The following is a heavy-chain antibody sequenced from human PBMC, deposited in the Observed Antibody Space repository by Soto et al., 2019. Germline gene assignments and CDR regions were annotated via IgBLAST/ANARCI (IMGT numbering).Heavy chain of an antibody. D-gene: IGHD3-3*01. CDR2: IKQDGSEE. CDR3: ARRSAASAREGSFDY. Sequence: EVQLVESGGGLVQPGGSLRLSCAASGLTFSSYWMSWLRQAPGKGLEWVANIKQDGSEEYYVDSVKGRFTISRDNAKSSLYLKMNSVRVEDTAVYYCARRSAASAREGSFDYWGQGTLVTVSS. J-gene: IGHJ4*02. CDR1: GLTFSSYW. V-gene: IGHV3-7*01.